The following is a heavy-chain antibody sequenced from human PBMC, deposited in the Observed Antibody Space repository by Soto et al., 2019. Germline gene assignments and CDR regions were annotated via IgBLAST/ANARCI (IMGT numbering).Heavy chain of an antibody. D-gene: IGHD1-26*01. V-gene: IGHV3-53*01. Sequence: GGSLRLSCAALGLTISGKKYMSWVRQAPGRGLEWVSGLYDVDGTYYADSVKGRFTISSDTSKTIVFLQMTSLGPDDTAVYYCATWLLREHAYDIWGLGTTVTVSS. CDR1: GLTISGKKY. CDR3: ATWLLREHAYDI. J-gene: IGHJ3*02. CDR2: LYDVDGT.